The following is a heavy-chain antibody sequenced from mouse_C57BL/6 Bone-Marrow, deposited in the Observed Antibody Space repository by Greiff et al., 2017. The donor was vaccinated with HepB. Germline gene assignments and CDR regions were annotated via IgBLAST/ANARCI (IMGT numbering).Heavy chain of an antibody. V-gene: IGHV3-6*01. CDR3: ARAITTVWYFDV. Sequence: EVQLVESGPGLVKPSQSLSLTCSVTGYSITSGYYWNWIRQFPGNKLEWMGYISYDGSNNYNPSLKNRISITRDTTKNQFFLKLNSVTTEDTATYYWARAITTVWYFDVWGTGTTVTVSS. CDR2: ISYDGSN. D-gene: IGHD1-1*01. J-gene: IGHJ1*03. CDR1: GYSITSGYY.